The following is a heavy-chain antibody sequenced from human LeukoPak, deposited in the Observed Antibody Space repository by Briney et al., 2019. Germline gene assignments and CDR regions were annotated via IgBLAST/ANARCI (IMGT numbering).Heavy chain of an antibody. J-gene: IGHJ4*02. CDR2: IRSKVYGGAT. D-gene: IGHD2-8*02. CDR1: GFTFGDFG. CDR3: SRSRRVLCTGACYSFDY. Sequence: GGSVRLSCSSSGFTFGDFGMSWFRQAPGKGPEWVGVIRSKVYGGATEYAASVKGRFIISRDDSKSIAYLQMNSLETEDTAVYYCSRSRRVLCTGACYSFDYWGQGTLVTVSS. V-gene: IGHV3-49*03.